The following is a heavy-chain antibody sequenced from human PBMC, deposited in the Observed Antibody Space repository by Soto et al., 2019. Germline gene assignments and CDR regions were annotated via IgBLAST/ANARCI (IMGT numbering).Heavy chain of an antibody. CDR1: GFTFSSYW. D-gene: IGHD2-2*01. Sequence: GGSLRLSCAASGFTFSSYWMHWVRQVPGKGMEWVSKIDTDGTMTDYADSVKGRFTVSRDNAKNSLYLQMNSLRVEDTAVYHCASLSAPVDYWGQGTQVTAPQ. J-gene: IGHJ4*02. V-gene: IGHV3-74*01. CDR2: IDTDGTMT. CDR3: ASLSAPVDY.